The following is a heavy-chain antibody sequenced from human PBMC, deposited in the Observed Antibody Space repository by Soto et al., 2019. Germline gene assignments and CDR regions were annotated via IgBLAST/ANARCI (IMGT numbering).Heavy chain of an antibody. CDR2: INPSGGST. CDR3: ARDGAMVRGVPLYYFDY. CDR1: GYTFTSYY. V-gene: IGHV1-46*01. D-gene: IGHD3-10*01. J-gene: IGHJ4*02. Sequence: SVKVSCKASGYTFTSYYMQWVRQAPGQGLEWMGIINPSGGSTSYAQKFQGRVTMTRDTSTSTVYMELSSLRSEDTAVYYCARDGAMVRGVPLYYFDYWGQGTLVTVSS.